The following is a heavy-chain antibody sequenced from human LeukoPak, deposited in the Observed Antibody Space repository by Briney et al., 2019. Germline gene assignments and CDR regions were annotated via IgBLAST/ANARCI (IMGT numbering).Heavy chain of an antibody. Sequence: GGSLRLSCATSGFTFSTYAMSWVRQAPGKGLEWVSSITGSGGGTYYADSVKGRFTISRDNSKNTLYLQMNSLRAEDTAVYYCAKRPRASSSVGLTYYFDSWGQGTLITGSS. CDR1: GFTFSTYA. J-gene: IGHJ4*02. V-gene: IGHV3-23*01. D-gene: IGHD6-13*01. CDR3: AKRPRASSSVGLTYYFDS. CDR2: ITGSGGGT.